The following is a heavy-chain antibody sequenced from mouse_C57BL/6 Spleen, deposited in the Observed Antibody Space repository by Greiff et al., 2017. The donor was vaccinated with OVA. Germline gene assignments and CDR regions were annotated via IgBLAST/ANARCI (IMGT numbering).Heavy chain of an antibody. V-gene: IGHV5-17*01. CDR2: ISSGSSTI. D-gene: IGHD2-4*01. CDR1: GFTFSDYG. J-gene: IGHJ3*01. Sequence: EVQLVESGGGLVKPGGSLKLSCAASGFTFSDYGMHWVRQAPEKGLEWVAYISSGSSTIDYADTVKGRFPISRDNAKNTLFLQMTSLRTAVTAMYYRARNDYDRAAWFAYWGQGTLVTVSA. CDR3: ARNDYDRAAWFAY.